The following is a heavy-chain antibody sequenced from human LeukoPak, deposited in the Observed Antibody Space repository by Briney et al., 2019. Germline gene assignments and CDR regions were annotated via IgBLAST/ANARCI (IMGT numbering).Heavy chain of an antibody. CDR1: GGSVSSTSYY. V-gene: IGHV4-61*01. J-gene: IGHJ6*02. Sequence: PSETLSLTCTVSGGSVSSTSYYWSWIRQPPGKGLEWIGYIFFSGSTNYKASLKSRVTISVDTSKNQFSLKLSSVTAADTAVYYCARYSRSGRPERDYYYGMDVWGQGTTVTVSS. CDR3: ARYSRSGRPERDYYYGMDV. CDR2: IFFSGST. D-gene: IGHD6-19*01.